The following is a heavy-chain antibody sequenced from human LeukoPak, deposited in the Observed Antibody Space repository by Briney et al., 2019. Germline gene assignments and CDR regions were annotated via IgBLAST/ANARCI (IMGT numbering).Heavy chain of an antibody. CDR1: GFTFRSYA. J-gene: IGHJ4*02. D-gene: IGHD3-10*01. Sequence: GGSLRLSCAASGFTFRSYAMSWVRQAPGKGLEWASAISGSGGSGGSTDYADSVKGRFTISRDNSKNTLYLQVNSLRAEDTAVYYCAKVPHYYYGSGSFQFDYWGQGTLVAVSS. CDR3: AKVPHYYYGSGSFQFDY. V-gene: IGHV3-23*01. CDR2: ISGSGGSGGST.